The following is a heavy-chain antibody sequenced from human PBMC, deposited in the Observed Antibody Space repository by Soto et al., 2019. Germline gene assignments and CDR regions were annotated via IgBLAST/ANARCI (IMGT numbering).Heavy chain of an antibody. Sequence: QVQLVQSGAEVKKPGSSVRISCTASGVAFSNYTFTWVRRAPGQGLEWMGRVIPLLDASNYAEKFQDRVTITADRSTSTAYMELSGLKSEDSAIYYCASGKSQMTQDRMGFYYYMDVWGKGTTVTVS. D-gene: IGHD2-15*01. CDR3: ASGKSQMTQDRMGFYYYMDV. V-gene: IGHV1-69*08. CDR1: GVAFSNYT. CDR2: VIPLLDAS. J-gene: IGHJ6*03.